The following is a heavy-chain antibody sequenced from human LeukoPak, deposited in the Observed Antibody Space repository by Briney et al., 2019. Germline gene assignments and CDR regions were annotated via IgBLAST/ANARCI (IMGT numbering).Heavy chain of an antibody. J-gene: IGHJ5*02. Sequence: RGSLRLSCAASGFTFSSYDMHWVRQAIGKGLEWVSAIGTAGDTYYPGSVKGRFTISRENAKNSLYLQMNSLRAGDTAVYYCARDQSYYGSGSNTAYNWFDPWGQGTLVTVSS. CDR2: IGTAGDT. CDR3: ARDQSYYGSGSNTAYNWFDP. D-gene: IGHD3-10*01. V-gene: IGHV3-13*01. CDR1: GFTFSSYD.